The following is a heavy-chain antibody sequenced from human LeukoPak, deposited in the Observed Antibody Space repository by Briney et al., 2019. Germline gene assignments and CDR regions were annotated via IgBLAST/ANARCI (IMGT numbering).Heavy chain of an antibody. CDR2: IYYSGST. D-gene: IGHD4-17*01. CDR1: GGSISSGGYY. V-gene: IGHV4-31*03. CDR3: ARGPGDYGTSDWYFDL. J-gene: IGHJ2*01. Sequence: SQTLSLTCTVSGGSISSGGYYWSWIRQHPGKGLEWIGYIYYSGSTYYYPSLKSRVTISVDTSKNQFSLKLSSVTAADTAVYYCARGPGDYGTSDWYFDLWGRGTLVTVSS.